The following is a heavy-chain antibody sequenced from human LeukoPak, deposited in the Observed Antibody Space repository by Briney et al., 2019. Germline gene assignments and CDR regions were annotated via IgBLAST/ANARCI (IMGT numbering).Heavy chain of an antibody. D-gene: IGHD2-2*01. J-gene: IGHJ4*02. CDR3: AWHCSSTSCSQGGLDD. Sequence: PGGSLRLSCAASGFTFSSYAMSWVRQAPGKGLEWVSAISGSGGSTYYADSVKGRFTISRDNSKNTLYLQMNSLRAEDTAVYYCAWHCSSTSCSQGGLDDWGQGTPVTVSS. CDR1: GFTFSSYA. V-gene: IGHV3-23*01. CDR2: ISGSGGST.